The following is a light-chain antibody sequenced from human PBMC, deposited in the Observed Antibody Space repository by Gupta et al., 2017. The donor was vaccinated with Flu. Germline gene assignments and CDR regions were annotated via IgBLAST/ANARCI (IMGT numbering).Light chain of an antibody. V-gene: IGLV2-14*01. Sequence: QSTLTQPASVSGSPGQSITISCTGISSDVGGYSYVSWYQQHPGKAPKLMIYEVTERPSGVSNRFSGSKSGNTASLTISGLQAEDEADYFCASYTTTATWVFGGGTKLTVL. J-gene: IGLJ3*02. CDR3: ASYTTTATWV. CDR1: SSDVGGYSY. CDR2: EVT.